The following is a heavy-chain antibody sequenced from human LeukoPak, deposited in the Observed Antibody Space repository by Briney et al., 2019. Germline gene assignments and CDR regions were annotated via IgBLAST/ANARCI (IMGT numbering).Heavy chain of an antibody. D-gene: IGHD3-9*01. Sequence: PSETLSLTCTVSGGSISSYYWSWIRQPPGKGLEWIGYIYYSGSTNYNPSLKSRVTISVDTSKNQFSLKLSSVTAADTAVYYCARHKRDYDILTGYYANWFDPWGQGTLVTVSS. CDR1: GGSISSYY. CDR2: IYYSGST. V-gene: IGHV4-59*08. CDR3: ARHKRDYDILTGYYANWFDP. J-gene: IGHJ5*02.